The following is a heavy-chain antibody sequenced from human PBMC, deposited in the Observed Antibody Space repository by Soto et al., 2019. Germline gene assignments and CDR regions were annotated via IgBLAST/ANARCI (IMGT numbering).Heavy chain of an antibody. V-gene: IGHV3-23*01. Sequence: GGSLRLSCAASGFTFNTYAMSWVRQAPGKGLEWVSTISGSGGITYYADSVKGRFTISRDNSKTTLSLQMSSLRAEDTAVNYCSKHRPLKAYNDYGFDHWGQGTLVTVSS. CDR3: SKHRPLKAYNDYGFDH. CDR2: ISGSGGIT. J-gene: IGHJ5*02. CDR1: GFTFNTYA. D-gene: IGHD4-17*01.